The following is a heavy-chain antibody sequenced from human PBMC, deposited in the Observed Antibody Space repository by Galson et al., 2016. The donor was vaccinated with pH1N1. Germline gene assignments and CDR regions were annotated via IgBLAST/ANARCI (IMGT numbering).Heavy chain of an antibody. J-gene: IGHJ4*02. CDR1: GFTLGDFY. D-gene: IGHD6-19*01. V-gene: IGHV3-15*01. Sequence: SLRLSCAASGFTLGDFYMDRVRQAPGKGPDWVGRIKSRFDGGATVYGAPVKGRFTISRDDSKNTLYLQMNSLKTEDTAMYYCITENYKSGWYTDFWGQGTLVTVSS. CDR2: IKSRFDGGAT. CDR3: ITENYKSGWYTDF.